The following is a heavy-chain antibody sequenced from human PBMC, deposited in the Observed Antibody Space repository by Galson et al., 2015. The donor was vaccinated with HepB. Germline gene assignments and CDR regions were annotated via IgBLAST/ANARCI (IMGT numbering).Heavy chain of an antibody. CDR1: GYIFTAYY. V-gene: IGHV1-2*06. CDR3: ARDTGMVTKSWGLYDYLHALDV. CDR2: INPKGGDT. D-gene: IGHD5-18*01. Sequence: SVKVSCKASGYIFTAYYMYWVRQAPGQGLEWMGRINPKGGDTNLAQKFQDRVTMTRNTSINTVYMELSGLRSDDTAVYYCARDTGMVTKSWGLYDYLHALDVWGQGTTVIVSS. J-gene: IGHJ6*02.